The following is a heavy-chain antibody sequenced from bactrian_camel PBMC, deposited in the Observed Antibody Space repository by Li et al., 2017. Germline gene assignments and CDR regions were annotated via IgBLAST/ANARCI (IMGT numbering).Heavy chain of an antibody. D-gene: IGHD3*01. CDR1: GYRSIS. Sequence: QVQLVESGGGSAQAGGSLRLSCSASGYRSISMAWFRQAPGKGREAVASIVSTGNTRYAESVKGRATISKDNTKDVLYLQMNSLKAEDTAMYYCAANRGTLSRLLVFEERAYKFWGQGTQVTVS. J-gene: IGHJ4*01. V-gene: IGHV3S53*01. CDR2: IVSTGNT. CDR3: AANRGTLSRLLVFEERAYKF.